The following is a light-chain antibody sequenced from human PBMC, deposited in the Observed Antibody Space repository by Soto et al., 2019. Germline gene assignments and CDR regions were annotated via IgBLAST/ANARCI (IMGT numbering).Light chain of an antibody. CDR3: QQSYSTPLYT. Sequence: DIQMTQSPSSLSASVGDRVTITCRASQNINSYLNWYQQQPGKAPKLLIYAASSLQSGVPSRFSGSGSGTDFTLTFSSLQPEDFATYYCQQSYSTPLYTFGQGTRLEIK. CDR1: QNINSY. J-gene: IGKJ2*01. CDR2: AAS. V-gene: IGKV1-39*01.